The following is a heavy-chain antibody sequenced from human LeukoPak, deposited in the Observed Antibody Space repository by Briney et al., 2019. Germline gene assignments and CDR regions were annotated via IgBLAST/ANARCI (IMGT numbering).Heavy chain of an antibody. Sequence: PGRSLRLSCAASGFTFSSYAMHWVRQAPGKGLEWVAVISYDGSKKYYADSVTSRFTNSRDNSKNTLYLQMNSLRAEDTAVYYCARVFGGTSYWGQRTLVTVSS. V-gene: IGHV3-30*04. CDR1: GFTFSSYA. CDR3: ARVFGGTSY. J-gene: IGHJ4*02. CDR2: ISYDGSKK. D-gene: IGHD4-23*01.